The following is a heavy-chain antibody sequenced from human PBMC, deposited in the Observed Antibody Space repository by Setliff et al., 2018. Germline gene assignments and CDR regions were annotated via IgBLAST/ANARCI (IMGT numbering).Heavy chain of an antibody. CDR1: GYSLNTYG. CDR2: ISGYNGFI. Sequence: ASVKVSCKASGYSLNTYGISWVRQAPGQGLEWMGWISGYNGFIIYAQKFQGRVTMTTDTSTDTAYMELRSLRSDDTAMYYCTRAAREVVVPPSQKRNDYWGQGTLVTVSS. V-gene: IGHV1-18*01. D-gene: IGHD2-2*01. J-gene: IGHJ4*02. CDR3: TRAAREVVVPPSQKRNDY.